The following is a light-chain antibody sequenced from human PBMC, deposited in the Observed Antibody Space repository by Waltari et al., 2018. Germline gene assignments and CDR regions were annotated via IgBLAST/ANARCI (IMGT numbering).Light chain of an antibody. V-gene: IGLV1-51*01. Sequence: VSAAPGQKVTISCSGSTSNIGSHYVSWYHQFPGAAPKLLIYDNDKRPSGIPDRFSASKSGTSATLGITGLQTGDEADYYCATWDNSLTEVVFGGGTKLTVL. CDR3: ATWDNSLTEVV. J-gene: IGLJ2*01. CDR1: TSNIGSHY. CDR2: DND.